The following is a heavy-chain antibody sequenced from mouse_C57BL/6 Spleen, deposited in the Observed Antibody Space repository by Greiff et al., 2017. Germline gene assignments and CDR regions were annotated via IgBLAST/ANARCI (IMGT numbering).Heavy chain of an antibody. Sequence: EVQVVESGPGLVKPSQSLSLTCSVTGYSITSGYYWNWIRQFPGNKLEWMGYISYDGSNNYNPSLKNRISITRDTSKNQFFLKLNSVTTEDTATYYCARITTVVADWYFDVWGTGTTVTVSS. J-gene: IGHJ1*03. CDR3: ARITTVVADWYFDV. V-gene: IGHV3-6*01. CDR1: GYSITSGYY. CDR2: ISYDGSN. D-gene: IGHD1-1*01.